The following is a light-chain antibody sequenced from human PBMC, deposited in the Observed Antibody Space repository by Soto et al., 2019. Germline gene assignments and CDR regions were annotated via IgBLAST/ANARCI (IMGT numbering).Light chain of an antibody. CDR1: QSVSSSY. CDR3: QQYGSSPGT. CDR2: GAS. Sequence: EIVLTQSPGTLSLSPGERATLSCRASQSVSSSYLAWYQQKPGQTPSLLIYGASSRPTGIPDRFSGSVSGTDFTLTISRLEPEDFAVYYCQQYGSSPGTFGQGTKLEI. J-gene: IGKJ2*01. V-gene: IGKV3-20*01.